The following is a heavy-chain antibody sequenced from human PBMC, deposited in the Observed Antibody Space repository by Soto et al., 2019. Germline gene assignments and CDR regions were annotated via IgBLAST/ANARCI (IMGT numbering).Heavy chain of an antibody. V-gene: IGHV1-69*06. CDR2: IIPIFGTA. CDR3: ATVHSSSWGRFDY. J-gene: IGHJ4*02. Sequence: GASVKVSCKASGGTFSSYAISWVRQAPGQGLEWMGGIIPIFGTANYAQKFQGRVTMTADTSTDTAYMELSSLRSEDTAVYYCATVHSSSWGRFDYWGQGTLVTVSS. D-gene: IGHD6-13*01. CDR1: GGTFSSYA.